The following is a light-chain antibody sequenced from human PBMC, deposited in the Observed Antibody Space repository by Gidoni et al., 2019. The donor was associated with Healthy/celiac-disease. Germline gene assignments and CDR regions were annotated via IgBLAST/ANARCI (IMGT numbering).Light chain of an antibody. CDR2: DAS. V-gene: IGKV1-9*01. CDR1: QGISSY. J-gene: IGKJ3*01. CDR3: QQLNSYPRLFT. Sequence: DIQLTQSPSFLSASVGDRVTITCRASQGISSYLAWYQQKPGKAPKLLIYDASTLQSGVTSRFSGSGYGTEFTLTISSLQPEDFATYYCQQLNSYPRLFTFXPXTKVDIK.